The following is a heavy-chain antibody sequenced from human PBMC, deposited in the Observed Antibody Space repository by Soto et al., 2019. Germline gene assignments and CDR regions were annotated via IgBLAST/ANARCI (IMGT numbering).Heavy chain of an antibody. V-gene: IGHV3-7*03. CDR3: TTDSYITIVIVRFDY. D-gene: IGHD3-22*01. Sequence: LRLSCAASGFTFSSYWMSWXRQAPGKGLEWVANIKQDGSEKYYVDSVKGRFTISRDNAKNSLYLQMNSLKTEDTAVYYCTTDSYITIVIVRFDYWGHGTLVTVSS. CDR2: IKQDGSEK. CDR1: GFTFSSYW. J-gene: IGHJ4*01.